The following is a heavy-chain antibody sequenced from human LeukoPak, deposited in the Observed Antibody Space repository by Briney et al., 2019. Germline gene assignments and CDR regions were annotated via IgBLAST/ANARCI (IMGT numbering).Heavy chain of an antibody. Sequence: PGGSLRLSCAASGFTVSSNYMSWVRQAPGKGLGWVSVIYSGGSTYYADSVKGRFTISRDNSKNTLYLQMNSLRAEDTAVYYCAGARELNYYYYLDVWGKGTTVTVSS. CDR1: GFTVSSNY. V-gene: IGHV3-53*01. CDR3: AGARELNYYYYLDV. J-gene: IGHJ6*03. CDR2: IYSGGST. D-gene: IGHD1-1*01.